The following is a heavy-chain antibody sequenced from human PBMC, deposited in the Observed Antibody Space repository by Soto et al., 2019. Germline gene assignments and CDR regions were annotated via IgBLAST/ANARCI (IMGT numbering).Heavy chain of an antibody. CDR1: GYSFTTYW. V-gene: IGHV5-10-1*03. J-gene: IGHJ5*02. CDR3: GSVRVDKAEGWFDP. CDR2: IDPSDSYA. Sequence: EVQLVQSGAEVKKPGESLRISCKGSGYSFTTYWITWVRQVPGKGLEWMGRIDPSDSYANYSPSFQGHVTMSADKSISTAYLQWSSLKASDTAMYYCGSVRVDKAEGWFDPWGQGTLVTVSS. D-gene: IGHD5-12*01.